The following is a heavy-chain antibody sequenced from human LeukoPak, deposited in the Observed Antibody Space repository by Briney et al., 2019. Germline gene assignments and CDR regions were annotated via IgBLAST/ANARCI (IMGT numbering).Heavy chain of an antibody. J-gene: IGHJ4*02. CDR3: AKGSGVRSSSWYDY. V-gene: IGHV3-23*01. Sequence: GGSLRLSCAASGFTFSSYWMSWVRQAPGKGLEWVSAISGSGGSTYYADSVKGRFTISRDNSKNTLYLQMNSLRAEDTAVYYCAKGSGVRSSSWYDYWGQGTLVTVSS. D-gene: IGHD6-13*01. CDR2: ISGSGGST. CDR1: GFTFSSYW.